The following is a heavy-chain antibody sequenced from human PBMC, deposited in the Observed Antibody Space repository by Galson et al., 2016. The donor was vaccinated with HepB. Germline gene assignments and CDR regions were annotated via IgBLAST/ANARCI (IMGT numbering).Heavy chain of an antibody. Sequence: SETLSLTCTVSGGSISSFHWTWIRQTPGKGLEWIGNINYSGSTNYNPSLKSRVSISVDTSKKQFSLKVSSVTPADTAVYYCARDRAIYCSGGNCYYYGVDVWGQGTTVTVSS. J-gene: IGHJ6*02. CDR3: ARDRAIYCSGGNCYYYGVDV. CDR2: INYSGST. CDR1: GGSISSFH. V-gene: IGHV4-59*01. D-gene: IGHD2-15*01.